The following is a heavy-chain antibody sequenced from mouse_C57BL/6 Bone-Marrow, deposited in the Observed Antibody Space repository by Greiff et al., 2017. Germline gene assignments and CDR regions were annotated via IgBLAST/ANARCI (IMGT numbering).Heavy chain of an antibody. CDR3: TTGYYGSSFLAY. Sequence: VQLQQSGAELVRPGASVKLSCTASGFNIKDDYMHLVKQRPEQGLEWIGWIDPENGDTEYASKFQGKATITADTSSNTAYLQLSSLTSEDTAVYYCTTGYYGSSFLAYWGQGTLVTVSA. J-gene: IGHJ3*01. D-gene: IGHD1-1*01. CDR2: IDPENGDT. V-gene: IGHV14-4*01. CDR1: GFNIKDDY.